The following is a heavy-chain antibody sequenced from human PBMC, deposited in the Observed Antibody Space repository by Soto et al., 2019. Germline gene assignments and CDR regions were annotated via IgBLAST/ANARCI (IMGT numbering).Heavy chain of an antibody. CDR3: ARVSGSYYYGMDV. Sequence: SETLSLTCTVSGGSISSSSFHWGWIRQPPGKGLEWIGSIYYIGSTYYSPSLKSRVTISVDTSKNQFSLKLSSVTAADTAVYYCARVSGSYYYGMDVWGQGTTVTVSS. D-gene: IGHD1-26*01. CDR2: IYYIGST. V-gene: IGHV4-39*07. J-gene: IGHJ6*02. CDR1: GGSISSSSFH.